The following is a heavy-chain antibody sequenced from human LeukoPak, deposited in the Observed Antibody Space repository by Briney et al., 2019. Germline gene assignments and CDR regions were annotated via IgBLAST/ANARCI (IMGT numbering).Heavy chain of an antibody. V-gene: IGHV4-59*01. J-gene: IGHJ3*02. Sequence: PSETLSLTXTVSGGSISSYYWSWIRQAPGKGLEWIGYIYYSGSTNYNPSLKSRVTISVDTSKNQFSLKLSSVTAADTAVYYCARDSTSYGHDAFDIWGQGTMVTVSS. CDR3: ARDSTSYGHDAFDI. D-gene: IGHD4-17*01. CDR1: GGSISSYY. CDR2: IYYSGST.